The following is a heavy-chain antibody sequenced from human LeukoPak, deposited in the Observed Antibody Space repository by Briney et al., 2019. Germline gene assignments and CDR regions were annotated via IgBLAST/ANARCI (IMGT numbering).Heavy chain of an antibody. V-gene: IGHV4-61*01. D-gene: IGHD3-10*01. CDR2: IYYSGST. CDR3: AREYGSGTSGFDP. Sequence: SETLSLTCTVSGGSVSSGSYYWSWIRQPPGKGLECIGYIYYSGSTNYNPSLKSRVTISVDTSKNQFSLKLSSVTAADTAVYYGAREYGSGTSGFDPWGQGTLVTVSS. J-gene: IGHJ5*02. CDR1: GGSVSSGSYY.